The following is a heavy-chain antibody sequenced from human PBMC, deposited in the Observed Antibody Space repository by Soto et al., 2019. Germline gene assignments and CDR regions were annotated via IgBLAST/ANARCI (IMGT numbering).Heavy chain of an antibody. Sequence: GGALRLSCVPSGFTFSDYYMTWIRQAPGKGLEFISYISRKSTTIYYIDSVKGRFTVSRDNAESSLYLQMDSLRAEDTALYFCARYLSGGALAQDLDYWGQGTQVTVSS. J-gene: IGHJ4*02. V-gene: IGHV3-11*01. D-gene: IGHD2-15*01. CDR3: ARYLSGGALAQDLDY. CDR1: GFTFSDYY. CDR2: ISRKSTTI.